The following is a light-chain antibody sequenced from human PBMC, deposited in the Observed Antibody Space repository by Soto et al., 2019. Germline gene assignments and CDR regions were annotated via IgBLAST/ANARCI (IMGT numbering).Light chain of an antibody. Sequence: ETVLTQSPGTLSLSPGERATLSCRASQTIRSNYLAWYRQTPGQAPRLLIYGASNRATGIADRFSGSGSGTDFTLIISRLETEDFALYYCQQYGSSPLTFCQGTKVEIK. V-gene: IGKV3-20*01. J-gene: IGKJ1*01. CDR1: QTIRSNY. CDR3: QQYGSSPLT. CDR2: GAS.